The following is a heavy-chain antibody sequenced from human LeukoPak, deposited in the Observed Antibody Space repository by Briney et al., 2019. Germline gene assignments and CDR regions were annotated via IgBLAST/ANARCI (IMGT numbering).Heavy chain of an antibody. D-gene: IGHD1-26*01. CDR2: IIPIFGTA. J-gene: IGHJ4*02. V-gene: IGHV1-69*05. CDR1: GATFSSYA. CDR3: ARDGSGSYSLTFDY. Sequence: SVKVSCKASGATFSSYAISWVRQAPGQGLEWMGRIIPIFGTANYAQKFQGRVTITTDESTSTAYMELSSLRSEDTAVYYCARDGSGSYSLTFDYWGQGTLVTVSS.